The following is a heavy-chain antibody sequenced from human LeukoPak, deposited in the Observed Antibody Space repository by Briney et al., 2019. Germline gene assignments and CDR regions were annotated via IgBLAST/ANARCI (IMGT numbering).Heavy chain of an antibody. Sequence: GGSLRLSCAASGFTVSSNYMSWVRQAPGKGLEWVSVIYSGGSTYYADSVKGRFTISRDKSKNTLYLQMNSLRAEDTAVYYCASYDYVWGSPFNYWGQGTLVTVSS. CDR3: ASYDYVWGSPFNY. CDR1: GFTVSSNY. D-gene: IGHD3-16*01. CDR2: IYSGGST. J-gene: IGHJ4*02. V-gene: IGHV3-53*01.